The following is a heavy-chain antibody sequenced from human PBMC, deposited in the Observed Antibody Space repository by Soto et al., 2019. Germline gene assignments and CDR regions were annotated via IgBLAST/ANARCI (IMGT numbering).Heavy chain of an antibody. V-gene: IGHV4-30-4*01. CDR2: ISFIGST. Sequence: QVQLQESGPGLVKPSQTLSLTCTVSGGSISRGDYFWSWIRQSPGKGLEWIGYISFIGSTYYNPTLKSRVSVAKDTSKNQFSVKLSTTTTTDTAVGYCARGLVTRPYYYHGMDVWNQRSTDTVYS. J-gene: IGHJ6*02. CDR3: ARGLVTRPYYYHGMDV. CDR1: GGSISRGDYF. D-gene: IGHD6-19*01.